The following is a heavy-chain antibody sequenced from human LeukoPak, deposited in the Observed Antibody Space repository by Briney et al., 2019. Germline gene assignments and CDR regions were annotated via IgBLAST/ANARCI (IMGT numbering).Heavy chain of an antibody. D-gene: IGHD6-13*01. CDR2: ISGSGGGT. CDR1: GFTFRTYA. CDR3: ARAGVGYSDFYYYGMDV. Sequence: GGSLRLSCEASGFTFRTYAMSWVRQTPGKGLEWVSSISGSGGGTYCADSVKGRFTISRDNSKSTLYLQMNSLRAEDSAVYYCARAGVGYSDFYYYGMDVWGQGTTVTVSS. J-gene: IGHJ6*02. V-gene: IGHV3-23*01.